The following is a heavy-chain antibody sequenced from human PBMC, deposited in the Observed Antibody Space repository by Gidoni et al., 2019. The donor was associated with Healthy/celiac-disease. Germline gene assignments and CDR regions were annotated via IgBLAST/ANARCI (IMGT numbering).Heavy chain of an antibody. D-gene: IGHD2-2*01. Sequence: QVQLVQSGAEVKKTGASVKVSCKASGYTFTSYAMNWVRQAPGQRLEWIGWINAGKGNTKYSQKFQVRVTITSDTSASTAYMELSSLRSEDTAVYDCARDVRYQLLHYNWFDPWGQGTLVTVSS. CDR3: ARDVRYQLLHYNWFDP. CDR1: GYTFTSYA. J-gene: IGHJ5*02. CDR2: INAGKGNT. V-gene: IGHV1-3*01.